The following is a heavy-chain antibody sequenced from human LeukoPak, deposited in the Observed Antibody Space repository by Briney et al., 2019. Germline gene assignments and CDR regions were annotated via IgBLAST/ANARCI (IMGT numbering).Heavy chain of an antibody. Sequence: GGSLSLSCAASGFTFSDYYMSWIRQAPGKGLEWVSYISSSGSAIYYADSVKGRFTISRDNAKNSLYLQMNSLSAEDTAVYYCARQTFRVPCPWGEGALVTVSS. D-gene: IGHD3-10*01. J-gene: IGHJ5*02. CDR3: ARQTFRVPCP. CDR2: ISSSGSAI. CDR1: GFTFSDYY. V-gene: IGHV3-11*01.